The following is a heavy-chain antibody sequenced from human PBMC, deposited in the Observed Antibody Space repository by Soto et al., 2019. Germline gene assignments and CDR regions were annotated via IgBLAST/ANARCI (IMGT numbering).Heavy chain of an antibody. CDR2: INHSGST. CDR3: ARGQVPDY. CDR1: GGSFSGYY. D-gene: IGHD1-1*01. V-gene: IGHV4-34*01. Sequence: QVQLQQWGAGLLKPSETLSLTCAVYGGSFSGYYWSWIRQPPGKGLEWIGEINHSGSTNYNPSLKSRVTISVDTSKNQFSLKLSSVTAADTTVYYCARGQVPDYWGQGTLVTVSS. J-gene: IGHJ4*02.